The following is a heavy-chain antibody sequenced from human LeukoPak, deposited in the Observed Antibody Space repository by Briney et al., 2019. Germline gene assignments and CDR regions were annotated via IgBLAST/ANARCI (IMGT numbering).Heavy chain of an antibody. V-gene: IGHV4-34*01. Sequence: SETLSLTCAVYGGSFSGYNWSWIRQPPGKGLEWIGEINHSGSTNYNPSLKSRVTISVDTSKNQFSLKLSSVTAADTAVYYCARLTHPLDYWGQGTLVTVSS. J-gene: IGHJ4*02. CDR1: GGSFSGYN. D-gene: IGHD4-23*01. CDR3: ARLTHPLDY. CDR2: INHSGST.